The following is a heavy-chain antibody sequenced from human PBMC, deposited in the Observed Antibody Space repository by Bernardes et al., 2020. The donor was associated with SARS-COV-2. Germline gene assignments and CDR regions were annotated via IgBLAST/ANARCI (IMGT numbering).Heavy chain of an antibody. V-gene: IGHV3-30-3*01. J-gene: IGHJ4*02. D-gene: IGHD6-6*01. Sequence: GGSLSLSCAASGFTFSNYAMHWVRQAPGQGLEWVAIISYDGPTQYNADSVKGRFTISRDNSKNTLFLQMNSLTTEDTAIYYCAREWEEYTSSLFDYWGQGTLVTVSS. CDR2: ISYDGPTQ. CDR1: GFTFSNYA. CDR3: AREWEEYTSSLFDY.